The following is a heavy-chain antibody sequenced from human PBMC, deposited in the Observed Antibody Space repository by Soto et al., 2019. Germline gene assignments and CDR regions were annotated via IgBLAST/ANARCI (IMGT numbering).Heavy chain of an antibody. CDR2: IYYSGST. Sequence: PSETLSLTCTVSGGSISSGDYYWSWIRQPPGKGLECIGYIYYSGSTYYNPSLKSRVTISVDTSKNQFSLKLSSVTAADTAVYYCARVPFYDSSGRSYYHGMDVWGQGTTVTV. V-gene: IGHV4-30-4*01. CDR3: ARVPFYDSSGRSYYHGMDV. CDR1: GGSISSGDYY. D-gene: IGHD3-22*01. J-gene: IGHJ6*02.